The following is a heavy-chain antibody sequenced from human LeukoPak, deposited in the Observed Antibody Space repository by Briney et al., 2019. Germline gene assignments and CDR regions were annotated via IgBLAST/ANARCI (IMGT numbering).Heavy chain of an antibody. Sequence: SETLSLTCTVSGGSISSYYWSWIRQPAGKGLEWIGRIYTSGSTNYNPSLKSRVTMSVDTSKNQFSLQLNSVIPDDTAVYYCTREIGTYRPFEFWGQGSLVTVSS. CDR3: TREIGTYRPFEF. CDR2: IYTSGST. V-gene: IGHV4-4*07. D-gene: IGHD6-13*01. CDR1: GGSISSYY. J-gene: IGHJ4*02.